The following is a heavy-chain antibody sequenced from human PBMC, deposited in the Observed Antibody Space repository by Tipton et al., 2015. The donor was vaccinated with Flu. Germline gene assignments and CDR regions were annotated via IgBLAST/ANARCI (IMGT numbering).Heavy chain of an antibody. Sequence: SLRLSCAASGFAFSSYAMSWVRQAPGKGLEWVSAISGSGGSTYYADSVKGRYTISRDNSKNTLYLQMNSLRAEDTAVYYCAKDDYYGSGSYTALEYYFDYWGQGTRVTVSS. D-gene: IGHD3-10*01. J-gene: IGHJ4*02. CDR3: AKDDYYGSGSYTALEYYFDY. CDR2: ISGSGGST. CDR1: GFAFSSYA. V-gene: IGHV3-23*01.